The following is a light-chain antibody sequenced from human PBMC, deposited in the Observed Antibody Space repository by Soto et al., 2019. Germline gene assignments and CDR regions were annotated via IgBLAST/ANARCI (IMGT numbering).Light chain of an antibody. CDR2: LGS. CDR3: MQALHTPLT. Sequence: DIVMTQSPLSLPVTPGEPASISCRSSQSLLHRSGYNYLTWYLQKPGESPQLLIYLGSSRASGVPDRFSGSGLGTDFTLKISRVEAEDVGVYYCMQALHTPLTFGGRTKVEIK. V-gene: IGKV2-28*01. CDR1: QSLLHRSGYNY. J-gene: IGKJ4*01.